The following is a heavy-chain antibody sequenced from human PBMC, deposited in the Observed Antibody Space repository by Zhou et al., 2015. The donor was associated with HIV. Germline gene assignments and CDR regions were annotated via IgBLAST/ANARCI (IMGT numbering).Heavy chain of an antibody. CDR3: AKGGVVRQEGLHDYHYDMDV. CDR2: IIPMFGTA. V-gene: IGHV1-69*01. D-gene: IGHD2-15*01. CDR1: GGTFSTDG. J-gene: IGHJ6*02. Sequence: QVQLVQSGTEVKKPGSSVKVSCKASGGTFSTDGITWVRQAPGQGLEWMGGIIPMFGTANYAQKFQGRVTIIADESTSTAYMELSSLRSDDTAVYYCAKGGVVRQEGLHDYHYDMDVWGQGTTVTVSS.